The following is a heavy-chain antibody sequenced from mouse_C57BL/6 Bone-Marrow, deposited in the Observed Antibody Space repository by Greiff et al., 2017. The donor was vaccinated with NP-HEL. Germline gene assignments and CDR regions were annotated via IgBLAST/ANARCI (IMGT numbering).Heavy chain of an antibody. D-gene: IGHD4-1*01. V-gene: IGHV5-17*01. Sequence: EVQVVESGGGLVKPGGSLKLSCAASGFTFSDYGMHWVRQAPEKGLEWVAYISSGSSTIYSADTVKGRFTISRDNAKNTLFLQMTSLRSEDTAMYYCASKLGRGYAMDYWGQGTSVTVSS. CDR2: ISSGSSTI. CDR1: GFTFSDYG. J-gene: IGHJ4*01. CDR3: ASKLGRGYAMDY.